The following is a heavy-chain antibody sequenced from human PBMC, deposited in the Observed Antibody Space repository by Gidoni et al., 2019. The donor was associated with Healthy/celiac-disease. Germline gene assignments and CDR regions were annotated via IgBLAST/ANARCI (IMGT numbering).Heavy chain of an antibody. D-gene: IGHD6-13*01. CDR3: ARVWGLLAAADTGWFDP. CDR1: GGSFSGYY. J-gene: IGHJ5*02. V-gene: IGHV4-34*01. Sequence: QVQLQQWGAGLLKPSETLSLTCAVYGGSFSGYYWSWIRQPPGKGLEWIGEINHSGSTNYNPSLKSRVTISVDTSKNQFSLKLSSVTAADTAVYYCARVWGLLAAADTGWFDPWGQGTLVTVSS. CDR2: INHSGST.